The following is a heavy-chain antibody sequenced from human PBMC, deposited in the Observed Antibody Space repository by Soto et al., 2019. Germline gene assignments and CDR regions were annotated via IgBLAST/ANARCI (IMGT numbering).Heavy chain of an antibody. CDR1: GYTFTSYG. CDR3: ARDRVRWLQFEWYFDL. D-gene: IGHD5-12*01. V-gene: IGHV1-18*01. CDR2: ISAYNGNT. J-gene: IGHJ2*01. Sequence: ASVKVSCKASGYTFTSYGISWVRQAPGQGLEWMGWISAYNGNTNYAQKLQGRVTMTTDTSTSTAYMELRSLRSDDTAAYYCARDRVRWLQFEWYFDLWGRGTLVTVSS.